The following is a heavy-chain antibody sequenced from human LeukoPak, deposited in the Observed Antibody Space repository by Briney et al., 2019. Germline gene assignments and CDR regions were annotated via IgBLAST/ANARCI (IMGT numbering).Heavy chain of an antibody. Sequence: GGSLRLSCAASGFTFSSYSMNWVRQAPGKGLEWVSSISSSSSYIYYADSVKGRFTISRDNAKNSLYLQMNSLRAEDTAVYYCARDGTYCSGGSCSALSGAFDIWGQGTMVTVSS. V-gene: IGHV3-21*01. J-gene: IGHJ3*02. CDR1: GFTFSSYS. CDR2: ISSSSSYI. CDR3: ARDGTYCSGGSCSALSGAFDI. D-gene: IGHD2-15*01.